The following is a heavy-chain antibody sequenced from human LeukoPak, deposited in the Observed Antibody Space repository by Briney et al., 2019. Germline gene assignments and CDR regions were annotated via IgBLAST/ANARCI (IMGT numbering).Heavy chain of an antibody. V-gene: IGHV4-34*01. CDR3: ARNYLDTPDAFDI. D-gene: IGHD5-18*01. J-gene: IGHJ3*02. CDR2: INHSGST. CDR1: GGSFSGYY. Sequence: TSSETLSLTCAVYGGSFSGYYWSWIRQPPGKGLEWIGEINHSGSTNYNPSLRSRVTISVDTSKNQFSLKLSSVTAADTAVYYCARNYLDTPDAFDIWGQGTMVTVSS.